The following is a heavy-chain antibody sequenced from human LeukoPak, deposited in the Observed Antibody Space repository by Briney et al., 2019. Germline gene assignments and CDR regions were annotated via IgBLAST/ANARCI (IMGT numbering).Heavy chain of an antibody. CDR1: GYTFNRDG. Sequence: ASVKVSCKASGYTFNRDGFNWVRQAPGQGLEWMGWISGYDGNTYYAQKFQGRVTMTTETSTTTAFLELRGLISDDTAVYYCARDSYGDANFDSWGQGTLVTVSS. V-gene: IGHV1-18*01. CDR2: ISGYDGNT. CDR3: ARDSYGDANFDS. J-gene: IGHJ4*02. D-gene: IGHD4-17*01.